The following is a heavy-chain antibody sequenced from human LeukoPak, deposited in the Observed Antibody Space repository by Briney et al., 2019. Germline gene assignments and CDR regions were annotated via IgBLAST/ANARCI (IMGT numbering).Heavy chain of an antibody. V-gene: IGHV1-3*01. CDR1: GYTFTNYA. D-gene: IGHD1/OR15-1a*01. J-gene: IGHJ4*02. CDR2: INPANGYT. Sequence: ASVKVSCKTSGYTFTNYAMHWVRQAPGQTIEWLAWINPANGYTRYSQHFQDRVTVSSDTSADTAYMELSSLRSEDTAVYYCASSTGRSPREQDYWGQGTLVTVSS. CDR3: ASSTGRSPREQDY.